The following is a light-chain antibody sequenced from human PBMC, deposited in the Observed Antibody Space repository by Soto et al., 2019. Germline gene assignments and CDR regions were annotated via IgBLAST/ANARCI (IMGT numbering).Light chain of an antibody. CDR1: SSDVGGYNY. CDR2: DVS. J-gene: IGLJ1*01. Sequence: QSVLTQPRSVSGSPGQSVTISCTGTSSDVGGYNYVSWYQRHPGKAPKLMIYDVSKRPSGVPDRFSGFKSGNTASLTISGLQAEDEADYSCCSHAGTYIYVFGTGTKVTVL. CDR3: CSHAGTYIYV. V-gene: IGLV2-11*01.